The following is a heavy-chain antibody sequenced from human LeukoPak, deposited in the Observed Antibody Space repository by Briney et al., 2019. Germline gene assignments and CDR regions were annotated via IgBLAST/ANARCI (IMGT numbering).Heavy chain of an antibody. V-gene: IGHV4-59*01. Sequence: SETLSLTCTVSGGSISNYYWSWIRRPPGKGLEWIGYIYYSGSTNYNPSLKSRVTISVDTSKNQFSLKLSSVTAADTAVYYCARVGGTNYYYYGMDVWGQGTTVTVSS. CDR1: GGSISNYY. D-gene: IGHD1-26*01. CDR2: IYYSGST. CDR3: ARVGGTNYYYYGMDV. J-gene: IGHJ6*02.